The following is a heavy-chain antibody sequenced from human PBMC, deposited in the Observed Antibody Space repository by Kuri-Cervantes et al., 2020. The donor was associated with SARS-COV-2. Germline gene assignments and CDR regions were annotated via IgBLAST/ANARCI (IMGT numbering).Heavy chain of an antibody. V-gene: IGHV3-23*01. CDR1: RFTFSSYA. CDR3: ARSYDHYDYVWGSYRYTGRVGYFDY. D-gene: IGHD3-16*02. CDR2: ISGSGDNT. J-gene: IGHJ4*02. Sequence: GGSLRLSCAASRFTFSSYAMSWVRQAPGKGLEWVSAISGSGDNTYYADSVKGRLIISRDNSKNTLYLQMNSLRAEDTAAYYCARSYDHYDYVWGSYRYTGRVGYFDYWGQGTLVTVSS.